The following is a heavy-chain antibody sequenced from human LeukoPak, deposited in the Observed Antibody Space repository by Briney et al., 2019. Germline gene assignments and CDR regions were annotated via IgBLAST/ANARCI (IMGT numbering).Heavy chain of an antibody. CDR2: IWYDGSNK. CDR1: GFTFNSYG. CDR3: ARDEPYCGGDCYPDY. D-gene: IGHD2-21*02. J-gene: IGHJ4*02. Sequence: GGSLRLSCAASGFTFNSYGMHWVRQAPGKGLEWVAVIWYDGSNKYYADSVKGRYTISRDNSKNTLYLQMNSLRAEDTAVYYCARDEPYCGGDCYPDYWGQGTLVTVSS. V-gene: IGHV3-33*01.